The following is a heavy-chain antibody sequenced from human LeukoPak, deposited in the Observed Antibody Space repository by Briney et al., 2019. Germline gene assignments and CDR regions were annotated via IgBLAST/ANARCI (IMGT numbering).Heavy chain of an antibody. CDR1: GFTFSDYY. D-gene: IGHD6-19*01. J-gene: IGHJ3*02. Sequence: GGSLRLSCAASGFTFSDYYMSWIRQAPGKGLEWVSYISSSGSTIYYADSVKGRFTISRDNAKNSLYLQMNSLRAEDTAVYYCARDSGIAVAAAFDIWGQGTMVTVSS. V-gene: IGHV3-11*01. CDR3: ARDSGIAVAAAFDI. CDR2: ISSSGSTI.